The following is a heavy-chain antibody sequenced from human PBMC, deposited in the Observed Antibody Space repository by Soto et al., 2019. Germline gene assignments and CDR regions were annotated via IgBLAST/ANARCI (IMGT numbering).Heavy chain of an antibody. CDR1: GGAVSSGTYY. J-gene: IGHJ5*02. Sequence: SETLSLTCTVSGGAVSSGTYYWSWIRQPPGKGLEWIGHIYFTGSTNYNPSLKSRVTMSLDTSRNQFSLRLSSVTAADTAVYYCTRGPPRVQWFDPWGLGTLVTVSS. CDR3: TRGPPRVQWFDP. V-gene: IGHV4-61*01. CDR2: IYFTGST.